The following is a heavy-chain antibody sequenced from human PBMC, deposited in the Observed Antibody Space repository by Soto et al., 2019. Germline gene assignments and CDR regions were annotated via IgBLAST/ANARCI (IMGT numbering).Heavy chain of an antibody. V-gene: IGHV4-39*07. Sequence: SETLSLTCTVSGDSITNSNYYWGWFRQPPGKGLEWIANINYIGSTYYNPSLKSRVTISVDTSKNQFSLKLSSVTAADTAVYYCARKEVWDYSNSSTTYYYYMDVWGKGTTVTVSS. D-gene: IGHD4-4*01. J-gene: IGHJ6*03. CDR3: ARKEVWDYSNSSTTYYYYMDV. CDR1: GDSITNSNYY. CDR2: INYIGST.